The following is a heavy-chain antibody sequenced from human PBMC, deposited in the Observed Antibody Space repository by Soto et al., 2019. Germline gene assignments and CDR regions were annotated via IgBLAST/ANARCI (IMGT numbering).Heavy chain of an antibody. CDR3: AKDRRVVVPAAMTFILDY. D-gene: IGHD2-2*01. J-gene: IGHJ4*02. CDR1: GFTFSSYA. Sequence: GGSLRLSCAASGFTFSSYAMSWVRQAPGKGLEWVSAISGSGGSTYYADSVKGRFTISRNNSKNTLYLQMNSLRAEDTVVYYCAKDRRVVVPAAMTFILDYWGQGTLVTVSS. CDR2: ISGSGGST. V-gene: IGHV3-23*01.